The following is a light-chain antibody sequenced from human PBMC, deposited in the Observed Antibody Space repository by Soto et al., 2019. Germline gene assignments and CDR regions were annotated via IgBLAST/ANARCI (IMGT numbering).Light chain of an antibody. Sequence: QAVVTQEPSLTVSPGGTVTFTCSSGSGTVTSAFYPTWFQQKPGQAPRALIHSTTYKHSWTPARFSGSLLGGKAALTLSGAQPEDEADYYCLLYFGGTPVFGGGTKLTVL. CDR1: SGTVTSAFY. CDR3: LLYFGGTPV. J-gene: IGLJ2*01. V-gene: IGLV7-43*01. CDR2: STT.